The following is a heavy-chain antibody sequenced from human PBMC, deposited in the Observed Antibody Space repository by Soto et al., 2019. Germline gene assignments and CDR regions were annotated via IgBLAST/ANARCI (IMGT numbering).Heavy chain of an antibody. J-gene: IGHJ5*02. D-gene: IGHD2-15*01. Sequence: QLQLQESGPGLVKPSETLSLTCTVSGGSISSSSYYWGWIRQPPGKGLDWIGSIYYSGSTYYNPSLKSRVTISVDTSKNQFSLKLSSVTAADTAVYYCARWLPATWFDPWGQGTLVTVSS. CDR2: IYYSGST. CDR3: ARWLPATWFDP. V-gene: IGHV4-39*01. CDR1: GGSISSSSYY.